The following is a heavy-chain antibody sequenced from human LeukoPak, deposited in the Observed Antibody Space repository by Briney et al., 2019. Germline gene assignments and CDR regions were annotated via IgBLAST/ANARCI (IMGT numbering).Heavy chain of an antibody. CDR1: GFTFSSYG. V-gene: IGHV3-30*18. CDR2: ISYDGRNK. CDR3: AKEYSSGWYYYYYGMDV. D-gene: IGHD6-19*01. J-gene: IGHJ6*02. Sequence: GGSLRLSCAASGFTFSSYGMHWVRQAPGKGLEWVAVISYDGRNKYYADSVKGRFTISRDNSTNTLYLQMNSLRAEDTAVYYCAKEYSSGWYYYYYGMDVWGQGTTVTVSS.